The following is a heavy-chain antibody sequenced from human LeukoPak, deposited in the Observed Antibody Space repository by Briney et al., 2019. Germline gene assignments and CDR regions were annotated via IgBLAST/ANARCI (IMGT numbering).Heavy chain of an antibody. Sequence: GGSLRLSCVASGFTFSGYGMHWVRQAPGKGLEWVAVIWYDGSDKYYADSVKGRFIISRDNSRDTLYLQMSSLRAEDTALYYCAPDLRGADWSLDDWGQGTLVTVSS. D-gene: IGHD3-9*01. CDR2: IWYDGSDK. J-gene: IGHJ4*02. V-gene: IGHV3-33*03. CDR3: APDLRGADWSLDD. CDR1: GFTFSGYG.